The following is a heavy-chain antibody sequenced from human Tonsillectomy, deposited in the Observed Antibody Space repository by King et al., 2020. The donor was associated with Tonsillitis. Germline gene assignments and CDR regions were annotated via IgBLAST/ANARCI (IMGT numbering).Heavy chain of an antibody. D-gene: IGHD6-19*01. CDR2: ISYDGSNK. CDR3: GKDIAVAGRPHYYYGMDV. Sequence: VQLVESGGGVVQPGRSLRLSCAASGFTFSSYGMHWVRQAPGEGLEWVAVISYDGSNKYYADSVKGRFTISRDNSKNTLYLQMNSLRAEDTAVYYCGKDIAVAGRPHYYYGMDVWGQGTTVTVSS. J-gene: IGHJ6*02. CDR1: GFTFSSYG. V-gene: IGHV3-30*18.